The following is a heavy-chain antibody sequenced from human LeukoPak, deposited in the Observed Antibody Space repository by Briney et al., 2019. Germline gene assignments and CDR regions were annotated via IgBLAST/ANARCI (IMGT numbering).Heavy chain of an antibody. V-gene: IGHV4-59*01. CDR3: ARDAAAGTVEYFDY. J-gene: IGHJ4*02. CDR1: GGSISSYY. CDR2: IYYSGST. D-gene: IGHD6-13*01. Sequence: SETLSLTCTVSGGSISSYYWSWIRQPPGKGLEWIGYIYYSGSTKYNPSLKSRVTISVDTSKNQFSLKLSSVTAADTAVYYCARDAAAGTVEYFDYWGQGTLVTVSS.